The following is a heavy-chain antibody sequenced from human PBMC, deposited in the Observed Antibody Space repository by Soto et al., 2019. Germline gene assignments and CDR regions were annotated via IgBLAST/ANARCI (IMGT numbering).Heavy chain of an antibody. Sequence: QVQLVQSGAEVKKPGSSVKVSCKASGGTFSSYAISWVRQAPGQGLEWMGGFIHIFGTANYAQKFQGRVKITADKSTGTAYMELSSLRSEDTAVYYCARDRREYYYGSGSYYLDYWGQGTLVTVSS. CDR2: FIHIFGTA. CDR3: ARDRREYYYGSGSYYLDY. V-gene: IGHV1-69*06. D-gene: IGHD3-10*01. J-gene: IGHJ4*02. CDR1: GGTFSSYA.